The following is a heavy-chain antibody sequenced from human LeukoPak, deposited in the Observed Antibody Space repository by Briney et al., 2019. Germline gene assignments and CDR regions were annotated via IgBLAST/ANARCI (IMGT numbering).Heavy chain of an antibody. J-gene: IGHJ6*03. V-gene: IGHV1-2*02. CDR3: ARSSEYQPGYYYYHMDV. D-gene: IGHD2-2*01. CDR1: GYTFTGYY. Sequence: GASVKVSCKASGYTFTGYYMHWVRQAPGQGLEWMGWINPNSGGTNYAQKFQGRVTMTRDTSISTAYMELSSLRSEDTAVYYCARSSEYQPGYYYYHMDVWGKGTTVTVSS. CDR2: INPNSGGT.